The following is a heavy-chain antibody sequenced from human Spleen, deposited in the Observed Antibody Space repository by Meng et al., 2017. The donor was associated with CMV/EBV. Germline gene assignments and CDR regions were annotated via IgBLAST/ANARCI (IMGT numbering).Heavy chain of an antibody. D-gene: IGHD2-21*01. Sequence: GESLKISCAASGFTFSSYEMNWVRQAPGKGLEWVSYISSISSSINYADSVKGRFTISRDNAKNSLYLQMNSLRAEDTAVYYCARGCGGDCYQVDFWGQGTLVTVSS. CDR2: ISSISSSI. CDR3: ARGCGGDCYQVDF. J-gene: IGHJ4*02. V-gene: IGHV3-48*03. CDR1: GFTFSSYE.